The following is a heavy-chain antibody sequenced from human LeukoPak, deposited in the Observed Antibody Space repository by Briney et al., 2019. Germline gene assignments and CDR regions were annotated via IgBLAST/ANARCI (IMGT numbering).Heavy chain of an antibody. CDR1: GDSISGYY. D-gene: IGHD2-2*01. CDR2: IYYSGSA. J-gene: IGHJ3*02. CDR3: AREVRGAFDI. V-gene: IGHV4-59*12. Sequence: SETLSLTCTVSGDSISGYYWSWIRQPPGRGLEWIGYIYYSGSATYNPSLKSRVTMSVDTSKNQFSLRLSSVTAADTAVYYCAREVRGAFDIWGQGTMVTVSS.